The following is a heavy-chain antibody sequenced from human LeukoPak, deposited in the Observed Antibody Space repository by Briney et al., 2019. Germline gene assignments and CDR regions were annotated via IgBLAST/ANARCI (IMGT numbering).Heavy chain of an antibody. Sequence: GRSQRLSCAASGFTFSSYGMHWVRQAPGKGLEWVAVISYDGSNKYYADSVKGRFTISRDNSKNTLYLQMNSLRAEDTAVYYCAKDWIAAAVTPGDYWGQGTLVTVSS. CDR1: GFTFSSYG. CDR2: ISYDGSNK. V-gene: IGHV3-30*18. CDR3: AKDWIAAAVTPGDY. J-gene: IGHJ4*02. D-gene: IGHD6-13*01.